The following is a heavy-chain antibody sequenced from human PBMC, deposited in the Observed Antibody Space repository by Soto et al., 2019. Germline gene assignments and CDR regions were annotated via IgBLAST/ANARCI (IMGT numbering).Heavy chain of an antibody. CDR3: ARAPYFYDSSGYYSHLGGMDV. CDR2: IIPIFGTA. V-gene: IGHV1-69*13. CDR1: GGTFSSYA. J-gene: IGHJ6*02. D-gene: IGHD3-22*01. Sequence: GASVKVSCKASGGTFSSYAISWVRQAPGQGLEWMGGIIPIFGTANYAQKFQGRVTITADESTSTAYMELSSLRSEDTAVYYCARAPYFYDSSGYYSHLGGMDVWGQGTTVTVSS.